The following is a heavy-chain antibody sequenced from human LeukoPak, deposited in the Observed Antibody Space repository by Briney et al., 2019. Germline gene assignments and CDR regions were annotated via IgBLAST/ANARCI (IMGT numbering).Heavy chain of an antibody. CDR2: ISGSGGST. V-gene: IGHV3-23*01. J-gene: IGHJ4*02. Sequence: GGSLRLSCAASGFTFSSYAMSWVRQAPGKGLEWVLAISGSGGSTYYADSVKGRFTISRDSSKNTLYLQMNSLRAEDTAVYYCAKGSVVVPAARFDYWGQGTLVTVSS. D-gene: IGHD2-2*01. CDR1: GFTFSSYA. CDR3: AKGSVVVPAARFDY.